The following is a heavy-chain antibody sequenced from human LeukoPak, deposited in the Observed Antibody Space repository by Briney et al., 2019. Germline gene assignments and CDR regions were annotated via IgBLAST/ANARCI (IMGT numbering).Heavy chain of an antibody. Sequence: WGSLRLSCEASGFYFSAYLMSWVRQAPGKGLEWVANIKQDGSQDFYLDSVKGRFTISRDNGNNSLYLHMTRLRVEGTAVYYCARDLKGFNLWGQGALVTVSS. J-gene: IGHJ5*02. V-gene: IGHV3-7*04. CDR1: GFYFSAYL. CDR3: ARDLKGFNL. CDR2: IKQDGSQD.